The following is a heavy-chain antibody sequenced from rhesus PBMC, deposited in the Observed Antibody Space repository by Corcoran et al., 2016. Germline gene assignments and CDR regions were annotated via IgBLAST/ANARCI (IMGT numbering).Heavy chain of an antibody. CDR3: VGQV. J-gene: IGHJ5-2*02. V-gene: IGHV3S18*01. Sequence: EAQLVESGGGWAKPGGSLRRYCAASGCSFSDDYVYWVRQAPGKGLEWVSGISYTGGSTYYADSVKGRFTISRENAKNTLYLQMDSLRAEDTAVYYCVGQVWGRGVLVTVSS. CDR2: ISYTGGST. CDR1: GCSFSDDY.